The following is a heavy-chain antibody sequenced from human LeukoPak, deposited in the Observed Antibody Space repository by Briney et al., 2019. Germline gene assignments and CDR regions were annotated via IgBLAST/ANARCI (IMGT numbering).Heavy chain of an antibody. V-gene: IGHV3-7*01. CDR3: VRGVGSSSPY. D-gene: IGHD6-6*01. J-gene: IGHJ4*02. Sequence: GGSLRLSCAVSGFTLRSYWMSWVRQAPGKGLEWLTNISQDGSEKYYVGSVKGRFTISRDDANNSLYLRMNSLRAEDTAVYYCVRGVGSSSPYWGQGTLVTVSS. CDR1: GFTLRSYW. CDR2: ISQDGSEK.